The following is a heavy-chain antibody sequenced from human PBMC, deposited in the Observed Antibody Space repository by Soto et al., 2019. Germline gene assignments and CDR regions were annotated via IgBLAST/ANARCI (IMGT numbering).Heavy chain of an antibody. CDR1: GFTFSSYS. Sequence: PGGSLRLSCVASGFTFSSYSANWVRQAPGMGLEWVSSFSSANAYIYYADSVKGRFTISRDNAKNSLFLQMNSLRAEDTAVYYCAKGRYYYDSSGLDYWGQGTLVTVSS. J-gene: IGHJ4*02. V-gene: IGHV3-21*04. CDR3: AKGRYYYDSSGLDY. D-gene: IGHD3-22*01. CDR2: FSSANAYI.